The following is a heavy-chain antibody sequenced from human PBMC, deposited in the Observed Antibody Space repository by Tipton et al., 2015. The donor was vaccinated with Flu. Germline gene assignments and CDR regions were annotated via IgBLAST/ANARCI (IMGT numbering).Heavy chain of an antibody. V-gene: IGHV4-38-2*01. CDR1: GDSIGSKFY. D-gene: IGHD4-17*01. Sequence: TLSLTCSVSGDSIGSKFYWGWIRQPPGKGLEWIGNIHRTGTTYYNPSLTSRVTITVDTSKNQFSLRLTSVTAADTAVYYCARRDYGDYDHEADGFDIWGQGTLVTVSA. CDR2: IHRTGTT. CDR3: ARRDYGDYDHEADGFDI. J-gene: IGHJ3*02.